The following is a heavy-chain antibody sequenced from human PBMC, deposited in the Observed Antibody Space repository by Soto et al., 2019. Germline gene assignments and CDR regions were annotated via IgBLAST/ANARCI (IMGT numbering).Heavy chain of an antibody. CDR1: GYAFSNND. CDR2: MNPNSGNG. J-gene: IGHJ5*02. CDR3: ARMATSGTLNWFDP. V-gene: IGHV1-8*01. Sequence: ASVKVSCKASGYAFSNNDISWVRQSTGQGLEWMGWMNPNSGNGGYAQKFQGRVTMTRDTSTSTAYMELSSLASDDTTIYYCARMATSGTLNWFDPWGQGTLVTVSS.